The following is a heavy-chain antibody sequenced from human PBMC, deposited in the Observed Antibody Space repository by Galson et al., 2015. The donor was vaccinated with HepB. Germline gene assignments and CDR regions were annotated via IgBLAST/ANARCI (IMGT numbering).Heavy chain of an antibody. V-gene: IGHV3-21*01. CDR3: ARRLGYCSGGSCPNYWYFDR. CDR2: IGSSSSYK. Sequence: SLRLSCAASGFTFGNYRMNWVRQAPGKGLEWVSSIGSSSSYKSYADSVKGRFIISRDNAKNSLFLQMNSLRVEDTAVYYCARRLGYCSGGSCPNYWYFDRCGRGTLVTVS. CDR1: GFTFGNYR. J-gene: IGHJ2*01. D-gene: IGHD2-15*01.